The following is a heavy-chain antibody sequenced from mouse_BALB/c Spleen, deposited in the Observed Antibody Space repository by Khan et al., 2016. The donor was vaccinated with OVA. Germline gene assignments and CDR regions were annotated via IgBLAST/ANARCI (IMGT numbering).Heavy chain of an antibody. J-gene: IGHJ2*01. CDR2: INPSTGYT. CDR1: GYTFINYW. CDR3: ARRGLRWDFDY. V-gene: IGHV1-7*01. D-gene: IGHD1-1*01. Sequence: QVQLQQPGAELAKPGASMKMSCKASGYTFINYWILWVKQRPGQGLEWIGYINPSTGYTEYNQTFKDKATLTADKSSSTAYMQLSSLTSEDSAVYYCARRGLRWDFDYWGQGTTLTVSS.